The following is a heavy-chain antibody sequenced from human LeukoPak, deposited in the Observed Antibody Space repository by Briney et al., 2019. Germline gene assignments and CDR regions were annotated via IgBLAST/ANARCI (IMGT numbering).Heavy chain of an antibody. CDR2: INWNGGST. D-gene: IGHD3-10*01. J-gene: IGHJ6*03. CDR3: ARVGTEVRGVIIIYYYYHMDV. V-gene: IGHV3-20*04. CDR1: GFTFDDYG. Sequence: GGSLRLSCAASGFTFDDYGMSWVRQAPAKGLEWVSGINWNGGSTGYADSVKGRFTISRDNAKNSLYLQMNSLRAEDTALYYCARVGTEVRGVIIIYYYYHMDVWGKGTTVTVSS.